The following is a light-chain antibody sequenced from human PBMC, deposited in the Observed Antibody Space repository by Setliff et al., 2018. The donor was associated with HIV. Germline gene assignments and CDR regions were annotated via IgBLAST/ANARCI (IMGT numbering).Light chain of an antibody. CDR1: SSYVGGYNY. CDR3: SSYTSSSTLV. CDR2: DVS. Sequence: QSSLTQPASVSGSPGQSITISCTGTSSYVGGYNYVSWYQQHPGKAPKLMIYDVSNRPSGVANRFSGSKSGNTASLTISGLQDEDEADYYCSSYTSSSTLVFGTGTKVTVL. V-gene: IGLV2-14*03. J-gene: IGLJ1*01.